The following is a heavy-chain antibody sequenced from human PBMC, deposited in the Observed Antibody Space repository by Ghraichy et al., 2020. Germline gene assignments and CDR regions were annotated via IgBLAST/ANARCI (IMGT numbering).Heavy chain of an antibody. CDR3: ARDPGGGMEDAFDI. J-gene: IGHJ3*02. V-gene: IGHV1-2*02. CDR2: INPKSGGT. Sequence: ASVKASCKASGYTFTGYYMHWVRQAPGQGLEWMGWINPKSGGTNYAQKFQGRVTMTRDTSISTAYLELSRLRSDDTTVHYCARDPGGGMEDAFDIWGQGTMVTVSS. CDR1: GYTFTGYY. D-gene: IGHD3-16*01.